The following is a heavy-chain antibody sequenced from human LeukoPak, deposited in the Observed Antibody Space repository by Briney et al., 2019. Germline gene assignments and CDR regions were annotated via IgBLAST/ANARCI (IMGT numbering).Heavy chain of an antibody. D-gene: IGHD1-1*01. Sequence: SETLSLTCTVSGTSIGSHYWSWLRQTPGKGLEWLGYIGYVHNSGSTNYSPSLKSRVTISLDTSKNQFSLKLNSVTAADTAVYYCARAGNWNDLDYWGQGTLVTVSS. V-gene: IGHV4-59*11. J-gene: IGHJ4*02. CDR3: ARAGNWNDLDY. CDR1: GTSIGSHY. CDR2: IGYVHNSGST.